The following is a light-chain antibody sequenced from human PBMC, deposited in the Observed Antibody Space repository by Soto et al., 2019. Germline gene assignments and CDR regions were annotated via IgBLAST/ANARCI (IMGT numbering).Light chain of an antibody. V-gene: IGKV1-39*01. CDR2: AAS. J-gene: IGKJ5*01. CDR3: QQSYSTPIT. Sequence: IHTTHSPSSLSASFGDIVTMTCGAIQSISSYLNWYQQKPGKAPKLLIYAASSLQSGVPSRFSGRGSGTDFTLTISSLQPEDFATYYCQQSYSTPITFGQGTRLEIK. CDR1: QSISSY.